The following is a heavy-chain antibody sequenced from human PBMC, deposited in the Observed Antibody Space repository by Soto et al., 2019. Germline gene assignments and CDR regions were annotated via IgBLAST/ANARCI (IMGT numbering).Heavy chain of an antibody. Sequence: ASVKGSCKASGYTFSSYGISWGRQAPGQGLEWMGWISAYNGNTNYAQKLQGRVTMTTDTSTSTAYMELRSLRSDDTAVYYCAREREVLWFDPWGQGILVTVSS. V-gene: IGHV1-18*01. D-gene: IGHD2-8*01. CDR1: GYTFSSYG. CDR3: AREREVLWFDP. J-gene: IGHJ5*02. CDR2: ISAYNGNT.